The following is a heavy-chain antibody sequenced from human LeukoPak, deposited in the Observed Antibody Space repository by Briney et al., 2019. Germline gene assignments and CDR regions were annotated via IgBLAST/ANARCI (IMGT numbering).Heavy chain of an antibody. CDR2: IYYSGST. CDR1: GGSVSSSIYY. V-gene: IGHV4-39*01. CDR3: ASRNDILTGYVFDF. J-gene: IGHJ4*02. D-gene: IGHD3-9*01. Sequence: PSETLSLTCTVSGGSVSSSIYYWGWIRQPPGKGLEWIGSIYYSGSTSHNPSPKSRVTISVDTSKNQFSLKLTSVTAADTAVYYCASRNDILTGYVFDFWGQGTLVTVSS.